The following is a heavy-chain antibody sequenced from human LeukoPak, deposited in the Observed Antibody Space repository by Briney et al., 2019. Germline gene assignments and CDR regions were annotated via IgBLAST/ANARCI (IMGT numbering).Heavy chain of an antibody. D-gene: IGHD1-26*01. Sequence: PSETLSLTCTVSGGSISSYYWSWIRQPPGKGLEWIGYIYYSGSTNYNPSLKSRVTISVDTSKNQFSLKLSSVTAADTAVYYCARLQWELLLDYWGQGTLVTVSS. CDR3: ARLQWELLLDY. J-gene: IGHJ4*02. CDR1: GGSISSYY. CDR2: IYYSGST. V-gene: IGHV4-59*08.